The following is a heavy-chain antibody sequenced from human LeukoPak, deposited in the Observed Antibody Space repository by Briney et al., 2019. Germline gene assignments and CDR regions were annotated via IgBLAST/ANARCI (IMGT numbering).Heavy chain of an antibody. J-gene: IGHJ3*02. CDR3: AAVKPNSSAARSNAFDI. CDR2: ILVGSGNT. D-gene: IGHD3-22*01. CDR1: GFTFTSSA. V-gene: IGHV1-58*02. Sequence: GASVKVSCKASGFTFTSSAMQWVRQARGQRLEWIGWILVGSGNTNYAQKFQERVTITRDMSTSTAYMELSSLRSEDTAVYYCAAVKPNSSAARSNAFDIWGQGTMVTVSS.